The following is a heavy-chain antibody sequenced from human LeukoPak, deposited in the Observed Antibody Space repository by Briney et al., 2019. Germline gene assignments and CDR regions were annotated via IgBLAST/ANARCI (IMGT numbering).Heavy chain of an antibody. CDR1: VGSISDYY. V-gene: IGHV4-59*01. CDR2: IYDSGST. J-gene: IGHJ6*03. Sequence: SETMSLTCTVSVGSISDYYWNWIRQPPGKGLGWIGYIYDSGSTTYNPSPKTRVTMSVDTAKNQFSLKLRSVTAADTAVYYCARGDFCSKSNCYLRPMDVWGKGTTVTVSS. CDR3: ARGDFCSKSNCYLRPMDV. D-gene: IGHD3-3*01.